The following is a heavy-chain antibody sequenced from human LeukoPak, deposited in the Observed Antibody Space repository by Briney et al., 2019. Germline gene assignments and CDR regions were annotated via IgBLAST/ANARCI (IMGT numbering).Heavy chain of an antibody. CDR3: ARWRTAMAHYYFDY. V-gene: IGHV4-61*08. CDR1: GDSVSSAGYY. Sequence: SETLSLTCTVSGDSVSSAGYYWSWIRQPPGKGLEWIGNIYYTGSTNYDPSLKSRVTISVDTSKNQFSLKLSSVTAADTAVYYCARWRTAMAHYYFDYWGQGTLVTVSS. D-gene: IGHD5-18*01. J-gene: IGHJ4*02. CDR2: IYYTGST.